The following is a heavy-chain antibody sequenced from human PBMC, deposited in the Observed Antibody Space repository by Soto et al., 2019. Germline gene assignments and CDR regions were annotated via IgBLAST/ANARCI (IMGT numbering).Heavy chain of an antibody. CDR1: GFTFSSYS. V-gene: IGHV3-48*02. Sequence: PWGSLRLSCAASGFTFSSYSMNWVRKTPGKGMEWVSYISSSSSTIYYADSVKGRFTISRDNAKNSLYLQMNSLRNEDTAEYYFATDAEWCGGYYYYYGMDVWGQGTTVTVSS. CDR3: ATDAEWCGGYYYYYGMDV. CDR2: ISSSSSTI. J-gene: IGHJ6*02. D-gene: IGHD3-3*01.